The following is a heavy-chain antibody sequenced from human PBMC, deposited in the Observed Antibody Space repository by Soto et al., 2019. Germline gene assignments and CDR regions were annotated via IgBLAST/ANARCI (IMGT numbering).Heavy chain of an antibody. CDR3: ARYDVHCSGGSWDGVPMDV. CDR2: IHSGGST. CDR1: GVTVSSKY. J-gene: IGHJ6*03. D-gene: IGHD2-15*01. Sequence: VQLVESGGDLVQAGGSLRLYCAASGVTVSSKYIRWVRHAPGQGLDRVSLIHSGGSTFYADSVKGRFTISRDNSNTKMYLQMNSLRDEDTAVYYCARYDVHCSGGSWDGVPMDVWGKGTTVTVSS. V-gene: IGHV3-66*01.